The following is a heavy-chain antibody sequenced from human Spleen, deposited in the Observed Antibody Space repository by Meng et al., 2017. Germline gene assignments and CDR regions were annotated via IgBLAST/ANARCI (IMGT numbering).Heavy chain of an antibody. CDR3: ASTTGSGSYPNIDAFDI. Sequence: SETLSLTCTVSGSSISSGDYWGWIRQPPGKGLEWIGSMYHSGSTYYNPSLKSRVTISVDTSKNQFSLNLSSVTAADTAAYYCASTTGSGSYPNIDAFDIWGQGTMVTVSS. J-gene: IGHJ3*02. D-gene: IGHD3-10*01. CDR2: MYHSGST. CDR1: GSSISSGDY. V-gene: IGHV4-38-2*02.